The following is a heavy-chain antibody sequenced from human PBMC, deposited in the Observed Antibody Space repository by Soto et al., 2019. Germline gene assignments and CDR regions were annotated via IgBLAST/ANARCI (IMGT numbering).Heavy chain of an antibody. J-gene: IGHJ4*02. CDR2: IKQDGSEK. CDR3: ARAASDYAPSFDY. CDR1: GFTFSSYW. D-gene: IGHD4-17*01. Sequence: EVQLVESGGGLVQPGGSLRLSCAASGFTFSSYWMSWVRQAPGKGLEWVANIKQDGSEKYYVDSVKGRFTISRDNAKNSLYLQMNSLRAEDTAVYYCARAASDYAPSFDYWGQGTLVTVSS. V-gene: IGHV3-7*01.